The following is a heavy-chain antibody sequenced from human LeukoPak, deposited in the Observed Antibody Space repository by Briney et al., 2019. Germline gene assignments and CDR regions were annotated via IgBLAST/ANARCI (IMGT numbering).Heavy chain of an antibody. CDR3: ARVFIGDYGDYQFDY. D-gene: IGHD4-17*01. CDR2: ISSSSSTI. J-gene: IGHJ4*02. V-gene: IGHV3-11*04. Sequence: LSLTCTVSGYSISSGYYWGWIRQPPGKGLEWVSYISSSSSTIYYADSVKGRFTISRDNAKNSLFLQMNSLRAEDTAVYYCARVFIGDYGDYQFDYWGQGTLVTVSS. CDR1: GYSISSGYY.